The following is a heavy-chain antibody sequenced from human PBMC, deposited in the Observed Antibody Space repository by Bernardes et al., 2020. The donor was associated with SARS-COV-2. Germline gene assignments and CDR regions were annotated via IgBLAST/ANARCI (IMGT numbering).Heavy chain of an antibody. CDR2: NSAYNGNT. V-gene: IGHV1-18*04. CDR1: GYTFTSDG. Sequence: ASVKVSCKASGYTFTSDGISWVRQAPGQGLEWMGWNSAYNGNTNYAQKLQGRVTMTTDTSTSTAYMELRSLRSDDTAVYYCAREGWASSGLYAFDIWGQGTMVTVSS. J-gene: IGHJ3*02. CDR3: AREGWASSGLYAFDI. D-gene: IGHD3-22*01.